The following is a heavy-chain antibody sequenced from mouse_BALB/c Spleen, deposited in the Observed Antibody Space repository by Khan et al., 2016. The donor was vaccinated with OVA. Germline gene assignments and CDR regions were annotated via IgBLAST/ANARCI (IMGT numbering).Heavy chain of an antibody. J-gene: IGHJ2*01. D-gene: IGHD2-1*01. Sequence: VQLEQSGGGLVQPGGSMKLSCVASGFTFSNFWMNWVRQSPEKGLEWVAEIRLKSNNYETHYAESVKGRFTISRDDSKSGIYLQLNNLRAEDTGSYYCSRLGNSDFDYGRHGTTLICSS. CDR2: IRLKSNNYET. CDR3: SRLGNSDFDY. CDR1: GFTFSNFW. V-gene: IGHV6-6*02.